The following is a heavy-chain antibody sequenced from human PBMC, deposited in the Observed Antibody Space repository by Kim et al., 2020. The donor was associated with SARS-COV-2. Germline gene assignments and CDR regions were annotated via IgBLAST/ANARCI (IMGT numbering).Heavy chain of an antibody. V-gene: IGHV3-30*18. CDR3: AKDFWAGTPPYYFDY. Sequence: GGSLRLSCAASGFTFSSYGMHWVRQAPGKGLEWVAVISYDGSNKYYADSVKGRFTISRDNSKNTLYLQMNSLRAEDTAVYYCAKDFWAGTPPYYFDYWGQGTLVTISS. D-gene: IGHD3-3*01. CDR2: ISYDGSNK. J-gene: IGHJ4*02. CDR1: GFTFSSYG.